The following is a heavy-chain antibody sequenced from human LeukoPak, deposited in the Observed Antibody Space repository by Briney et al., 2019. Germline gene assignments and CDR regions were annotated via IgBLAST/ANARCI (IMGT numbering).Heavy chain of an antibody. CDR1: GFTFSNYE. CDR2: ISGSGTSI. J-gene: IGHJ4*02. CDR3: ARETYYGSGSYSDFALDY. D-gene: IGHD3-10*01. Sequence: GGSLRLSCAASGFTFSNYEISWVRLAPGRGLEWISYISGSGTSIYHANSVKGRFTISRDNAKNSVYLQMNSLRAEDTAVYYCARETYYGSGSYSDFALDYWGQGTLVTVSS. V-gene: IGHV3-48*03.